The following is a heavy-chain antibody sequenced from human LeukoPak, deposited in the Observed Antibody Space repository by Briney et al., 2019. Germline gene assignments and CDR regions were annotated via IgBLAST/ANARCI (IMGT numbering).Heavy chain of an antibody. CDR1: GGSISSSSYY. D-gene: IGHD4-17*01. Sequence: PSETLSLTCTVSGGSISSSSYYWGWIRQPPGKGLEWIGNIYYSGSTYYNPSLKSRVTISVDTSKNQFSLKLSSVTAADTAVYYCARPRDDYGDYWIDYWGQGTLVTVSS. CDR2: IYYSGST. J-gene: IGHJ4*02. V-gene: IGHV4-39*01. CDR3: ARPRDDYGDYWIDY.